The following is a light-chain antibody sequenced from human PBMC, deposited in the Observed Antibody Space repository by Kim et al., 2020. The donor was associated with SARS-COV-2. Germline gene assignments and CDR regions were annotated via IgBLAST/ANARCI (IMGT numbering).Light chain of an antibody. J-gene: IGLJ3*02. Sequence: QTATPPCTGNSNNFGDQGAAWLQQHQGHPPKLLSYRNNNRPSGISERFSASRSGNTASLTITGLQPEDEADYYCSAWDSSLSAQVFGGGTQLTVL. CDR3: SAWDSSLSAQV. CDR1: SNNFGDQG. CDR2: RNN. V-gene: IGLV10-54*01.